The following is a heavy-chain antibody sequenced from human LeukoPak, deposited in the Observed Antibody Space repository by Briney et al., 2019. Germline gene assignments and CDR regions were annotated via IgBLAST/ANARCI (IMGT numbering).Heavy chain of an antibody. J-gene: IGHJ6*02. CDR1: GFTFSIYS. V-gene: IGHV3-48*04. CDR3: AVPPLSGSGSSRPLAGVDV. Sequence: GGSLRLSCAASGFTFSIYSLNWVRQAPGKGLKWVAYIGRSGDRTTKYADSVKGRFTISRDNAENSLFLQMNSLRAEDTAVYYCAVPPLSGSGSSRPLAGVDVWGQGTTVTVSS. D-gene: IGHD3-10*01. CDR2: IGRSGDRTT.